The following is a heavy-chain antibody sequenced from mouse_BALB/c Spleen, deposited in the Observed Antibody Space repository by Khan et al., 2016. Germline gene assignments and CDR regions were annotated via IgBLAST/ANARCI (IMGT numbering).Heavy chain of an antibody. CDR1: GYSITSGYY. Sequence: EVQLQESGPGLVKPSQSLSLTCSVTGYSITSGYYWNWIRQFPGNKLEWMGYISYDGSNHYNPSLRNRISITRDTSKNQFFLNLNSVTTEDTATYYCARGGLGPRSFDVWGAGTTVTVSS. V-gene: IGHV3-6*02. D-gene: IGHD4-1*01. J-gene: IGHJ1*01. CDR2: ISYDGSN. CDR3: ARGGLGPRSFDV.